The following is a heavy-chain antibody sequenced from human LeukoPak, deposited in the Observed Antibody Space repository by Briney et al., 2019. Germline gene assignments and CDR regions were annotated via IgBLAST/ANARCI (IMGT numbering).Heavy chain of an antibody. J-gene: IGHJ4*02. CDR2: IIPIFGTA. CDR1: GGIFSSYA. D-gene: IGHD3-9*01. CDR3: ARVRTYDNLTGYLMGAFDY. V-gene: IGHV1-69*05. Sequence: ASVKVSCKASGGIFSSYAISWVRQAPGQGLEWMGGIIPIFGTANYAQKFQGRVTITTDESTSTAYMELSSLRSEDTAVYYCARVRTYDNLTGYLMGAFDYWGQGTLVTVSS.